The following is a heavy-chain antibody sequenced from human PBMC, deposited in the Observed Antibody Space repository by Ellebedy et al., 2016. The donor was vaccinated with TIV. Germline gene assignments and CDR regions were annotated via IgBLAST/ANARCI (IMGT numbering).Heavy chain of an antibody. D-gene: IGHD6-25*01. CDR2: INHSGST. V-gene: IGHV4-34*01. J-gene: IGHJ3*02. CDR1: GGSFSGYY. CDR3: ARVSLTGRTGYSFHI. Sequence: SETLSLTCAVYGGSFSGYYWSWIRQPPGKGLEWIGEINHSGSTNYNPSLKSRVTISVDTSKNQFSLKLSSVTAADTAVYYCARVSLTGRTGYSFHIWGQGTMVTVSS.